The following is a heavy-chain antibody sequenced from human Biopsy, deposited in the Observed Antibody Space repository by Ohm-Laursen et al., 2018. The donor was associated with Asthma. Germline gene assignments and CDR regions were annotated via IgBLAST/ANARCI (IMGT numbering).Heavy chain of an antibody. D-gene: IGHD3-10*01. CDR2: ISVYNGNT. J-gene: IGHJ6*02. CDR3: ARAVDYSHYYGIDV. Sequence: ESSVKVSCKTSGYTFNSAGITWVRQAPGQGLEWMGWISVYNGNTKVAQKLQDRVTMITDTSTSTAYMELRSLRSDDTAEYFCARAVDYSHYYGIDVWGQGTTVTVS. V-gene: IGHV1-18*01. CDR1: GYTFNSAG.